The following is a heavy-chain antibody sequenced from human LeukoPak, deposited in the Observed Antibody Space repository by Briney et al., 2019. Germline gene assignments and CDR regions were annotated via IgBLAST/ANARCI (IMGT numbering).Heavy chain of an antibody. J-gene: IGHJ4*02. D-gene: IGHD3-3*01. CDR3: AKEPTYDFWSGYYLGY. CDR2: INTDGSST. Sequence: GGSLRLSCAASGFTFSSYWMHWVRQAPGKGLVWVSRINTDGSSTTYADSVKGRFTISRDNAKNTLYLQMNSLRADDTAVYYCAKEPTYDFWSGYYLGYWGQGTLVTVSS. V-gene: IGHV3-74*01. CDR1: GFTFSSYW.